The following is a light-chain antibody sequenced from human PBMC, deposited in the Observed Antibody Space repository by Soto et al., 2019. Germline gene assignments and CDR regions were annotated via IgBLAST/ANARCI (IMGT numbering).Light chain of an antibody. CDR3: LQDFTYLT. CDR1: HDIRND. Sequence: AIQMTQSPASLSASIGDRVTITCRASHDIRNDLAWYQQKPGKAPKLLIYAASTLQSGVPLRFSGSGSGTDFTLTISSLQPEDFATYYCLQDFTYLTFGPGTKVNFK. J-gene: IGKJ3*01. CDR2: AAS. V-gene: IGKV1-6*01.